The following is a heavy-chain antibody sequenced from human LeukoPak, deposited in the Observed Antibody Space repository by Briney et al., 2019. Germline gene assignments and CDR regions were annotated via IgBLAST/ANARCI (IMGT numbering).Heavy chain of an antibody. CDR2: IYYSGST. D-gene: IGHD4-17*01. Sequence: PSETLSLTCTVSGGSISSYYWSWIRQPPGKGLEWIGYIYYSGSTNYNPSLKSRVTISVDKSKNQFSLKLNSVTAADTAVYYCARVGDYYRFDPWGQGTLVTVSS. J-gene: IGHJ5*02. CDR1: GGSISSYY. V-gene: IGHV4-59*12. CDR3: ARVGDYYRFDP.